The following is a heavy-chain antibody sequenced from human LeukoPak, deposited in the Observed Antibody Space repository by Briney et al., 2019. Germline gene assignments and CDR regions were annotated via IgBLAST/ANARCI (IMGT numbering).Heavy chain of an antibody. D-gene: IGHD2-2*01. J-gene: IGHJ3*02. CDR1: GFTFSSYS. Sequence: GGSLRLSCAASGFTFSSYSMHWVRQAPGKGLEWVAVISYDGSNNYYADSVKGRFTISRDNSKNTLYLQMNSLRAEDTAVYYCATSPPVVPAAITAFDIWGQGTMVTVSS. V-gene: IGHV3-30-3*02. CDR3: ATSPPVVPAAITAFDI. CDR2: ISYDGSNN.